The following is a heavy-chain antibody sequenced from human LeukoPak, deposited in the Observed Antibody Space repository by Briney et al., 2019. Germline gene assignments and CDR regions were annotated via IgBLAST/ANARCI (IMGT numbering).Heavy chain of an antibody. V-gene: IGHV3-21*01. CDR2: ISSSSSYI. Sequence: GGSLRLSCAASGFTFSTYSMNWVRQAPGKGLECVSSISSSSSYIYYADSMKGRFIISRDNAKNSLYLQMNSLRAEDTAVYYCARDQEATGTSWYYYYGMDVWGQGTTVTVSS. J-gene: IGHJ6*02. CDR3: ARDQEATGTSWYYYYGMDV. CDR1: GFTFSTYS. D-gene: IGHD1-1*01.